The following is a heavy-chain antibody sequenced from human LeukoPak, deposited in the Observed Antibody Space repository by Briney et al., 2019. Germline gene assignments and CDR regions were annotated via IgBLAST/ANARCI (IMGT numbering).Heavy chain of an antibody. D-gene: IGHD3-10*01. Sequence: SETLSLTCIVSGGSISSNFWHWIRQPAGKGLEWIGRVYTSGTINHNPSLKSRVTMSIDTSTNQFSLRLNSVTAADTAVYYSARASFIGSYWVIDYWGQGTLVTVSS. CDR1: GGSISSNF. CDR3: ARASFIGSYWVIDY. J-gene: IGHJ4*02. V-gene: IGHV4-4*07. CDR2: VYTSGTI.